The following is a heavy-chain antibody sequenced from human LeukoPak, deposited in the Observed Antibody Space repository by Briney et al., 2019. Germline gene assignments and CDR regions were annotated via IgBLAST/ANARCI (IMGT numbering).Heavy chain of an antibody. CDR3: ARGDTYYDFWSGYLADYYYYYGMDV. Sequence: ASVKVSCKASGYTFTSYDINWVRQATGQGLEWMGWMNPNSGNTGYAQKFQGRVTMTRNTSISTAYMELSSLRSEDTAVYYCARGDTYYDFWSGYLADYYYYYGMDVWGQGTTVTVSS. D-gene: IGHD3-3*01. CDR1: GYTFTSYD. V-gene: IGHV1-8*01. J-gene: IGHJ6*02. CDR2: MNPNSGNT.